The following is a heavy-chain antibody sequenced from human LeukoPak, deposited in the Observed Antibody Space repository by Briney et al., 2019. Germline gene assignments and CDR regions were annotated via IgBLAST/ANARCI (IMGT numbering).Heavy chain of an antibody. D-gene: IGHD5-24*01. CDR3: ARDQGERWLQLSDWYFDL. CDR1: GFTFSSYG. V-gene: IGHV3-33*01. CDR2: ILYDGSNK. J-gene: IGHJ2*01. Sequence: GGSLRLSCAASGFTFSSYGMHWVRQAPGKGLEWVAVILYDGSNKYYADSVKGRFTISRDNSKNMLYLQMNSLRAEDTAVYYCARDQGERWLQLSDWYFDLWGRGTLVTVSS.